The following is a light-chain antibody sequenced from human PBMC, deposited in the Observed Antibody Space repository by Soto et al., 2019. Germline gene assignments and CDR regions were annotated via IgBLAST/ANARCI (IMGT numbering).Light chain of an antibody. V-gene: IGLV2-23*01. CDR3: CSYVSTSTWV. CDR1: SSDVGGHNL. Sequence: QSVLTQPASVSGSPGQSITISCTGTSSDVGGHNLVSWYQQHPGKAPKLMIYEGTKRPSGVSNRFSGSKSGNTASLTISGLQTEDDADYYCCSYVSTSTWVFGGGTKLTVL. CDR2: EGT. J-gene: IGLJ3*02.